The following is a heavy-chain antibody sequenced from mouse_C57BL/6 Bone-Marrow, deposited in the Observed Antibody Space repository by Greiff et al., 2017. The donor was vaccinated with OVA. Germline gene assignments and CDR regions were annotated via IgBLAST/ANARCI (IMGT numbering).Heavy chain of an antibody. V-gene: IGHV14-1*01. CDR3: TTFYLLLRLSFAY. Sequence: EVQLQPSGAELVRPGASVKLSCTASGFNIKDYYMHWVKQRPEQGLEWIGRIDPEDGDTELAPKFQGKATMTADTFSNTAYLQLSSLTSEDTAVYYCTTFYLLLRLSFAYWGQGTLVTVSA. D-gene: IGHD1-1*01. J-gene: IGHJ3*01. CDR1: GFNIKDYY. CDR2: IDPEDGDT.